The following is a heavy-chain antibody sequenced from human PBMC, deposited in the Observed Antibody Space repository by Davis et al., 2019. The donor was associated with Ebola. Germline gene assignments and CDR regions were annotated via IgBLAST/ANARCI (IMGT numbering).Heavy chain of an antibody. CDR3: ARGLYGRRLRF. J-gene: IGHJ4*02. CDR1: VGSFSGYY. V-gene: IGHV4-34*01. CDR2: INHSGST. D-gene: IGHD3-10*01. Sequence: SQTLSLTCAVYVGSFSGYYWSWIRQPPGKGLEWIGEINHSGSTKYNPSLKRRVTISVDTSKNQFSLKLSSVTAADTGVYYCARGLYGRRLRFWGQGTLVTVSS.